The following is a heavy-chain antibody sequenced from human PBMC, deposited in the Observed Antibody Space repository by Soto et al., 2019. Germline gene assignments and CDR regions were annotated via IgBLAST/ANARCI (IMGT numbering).Heavy chain of an antibody. CDR3: ARANAPKNHSESSGYYYGY. D-gene: IGHD3-22*01. J-gene: IGHJ4*02. V-gene: IGHV4-59*01. CDR2: IYDTGDS. Sequence: SETLSLTCTVSGGSITKYSWSWIRQPPGKGLEWIGHIYDTGDSDYNPSLKTRVAITFDSPTRQFSLMLISVTAADTADYYCARANAPKNHSESSGYYYGYWGQGTLVTVSS. CDR1: GGSITKYS.